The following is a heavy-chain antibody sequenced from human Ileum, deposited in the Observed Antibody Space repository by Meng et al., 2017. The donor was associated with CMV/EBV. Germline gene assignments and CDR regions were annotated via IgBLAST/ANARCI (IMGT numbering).Heavy chain of an antibody. CDR3: ARSLILGYCSSTSCPRRYFDL. V-gene: IGHV4-34*01. CDR1: GYY. Sequence: GYYWSWIRQPPRKGLEWIGKINHSGSTNYHPCLKRRVTISVDTSKNQFSLKLSSVTAADTAVYYCARSLILGYCSSTSCPRRYFDLWGRGTLVTVSS. D-gene: IGHD2-2*01. CDR2: INHSGST. J-gene: IGHJ2*01.